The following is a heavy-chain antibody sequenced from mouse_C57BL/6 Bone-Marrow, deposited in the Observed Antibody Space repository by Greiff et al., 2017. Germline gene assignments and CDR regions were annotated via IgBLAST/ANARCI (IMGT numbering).Heavy chain of an antibody. CDR2: IDPSDSET. CDR1: GYTFTSYW. D-gene: IGHD2-4*01. J-gene: IGHJ4*01. CDR3: ARFYYDYDRYYAMDY. Sequence: VQLQQPGAELVRPGSSVKLSCKASGYTFTSYWMHWVKQRPIQGLEWIGNIDPSDSETHYNQKFKDKATLTVDKSSSTAYMQLSSLTSEDSAVYYCARFYYDYDRYYAMDYWGQGTSVTVSS. V-gene: IGHV1-52*01.